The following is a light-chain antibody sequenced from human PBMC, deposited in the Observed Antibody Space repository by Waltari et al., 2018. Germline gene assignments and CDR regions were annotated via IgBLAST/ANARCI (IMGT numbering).Light chain of an antibody. J-gene: IGKJ1*01. CDR1: QGISSC. Sequence: CPASQGISSCLAWDHQKPGTAPKLLVYAASSLQSGVPSRFSGSGSGTDFTLTISSLQPEDFATYYCQQANSFPWTFGQGTKVEIK. CDR3: QQANSFPWT. V-gene: IGKV1-12*01. CDR2: AAS.